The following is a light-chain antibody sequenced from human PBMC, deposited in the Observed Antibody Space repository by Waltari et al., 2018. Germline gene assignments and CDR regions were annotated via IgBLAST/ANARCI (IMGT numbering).Light chain of an antibody. CDR2: SAS. Sequence: DIQMTQSPSSLSSSVGDRVTITCRASQDIGNDLGWYQHKPGKVPQRLISSASTLQSGVPSRFSGSRSGTEFTLTITSLQPEDFATYYCLQYNSYPQTFGQGTKVEFK. V-gene: IGKV1-17*01. J-gene: IGKJ1*01. CDR1: QDIGND. CDR3: LQYNSYPQT.